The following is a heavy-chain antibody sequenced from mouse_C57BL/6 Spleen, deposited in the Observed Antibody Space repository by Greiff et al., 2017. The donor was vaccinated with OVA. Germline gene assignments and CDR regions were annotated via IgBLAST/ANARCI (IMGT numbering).Heavy chain of an antibody. V-gene: IGHV10-1*01. CDR1: GFSFNTYA. CDR2: IRSKSNNYAT. CDR3: VRQDWEGFDY. D-gene: IGHD4-1*01. Sequence: GGGLVQPKGSLKLSCAASGFSFNTYAMNWVRQAPGKGLEWVARIRSKSNNYATYYADSVKDRFTISRDDSESMLYLQMNNLKTEDTAMYYCVRQDWEGFDYWGQGTLVTVSA. J-gene: IGHJ3*01.